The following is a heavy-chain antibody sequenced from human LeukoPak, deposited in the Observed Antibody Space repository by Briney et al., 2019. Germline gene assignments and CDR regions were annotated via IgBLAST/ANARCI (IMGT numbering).Heavy chain of an antibody. CDR1: GFTFDDYA. V-gene: IGHV3-9*01. CDR2: ISWNSGSI. CDR3: AKDLHYYDSSGYYSLSPAFDY. J-gene: IGHJ4*02. D-gene: IGHD3-22*01. Sequence: PGGSLRLSCAASGFTFDDYAMHWVRHAPGKGLEWVSGISWNSGSIGYADSVKGRFTISRDNAKNSLYLQMNSLRAEDTALYYCAKDLHYYDSSGYYSLSPAFDYWGQGTLVTVSS.